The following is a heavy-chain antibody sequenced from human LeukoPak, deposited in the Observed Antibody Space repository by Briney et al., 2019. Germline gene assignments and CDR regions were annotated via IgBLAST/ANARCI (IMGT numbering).Heavy chain of an antibody. Sequence: SETLSLTCTVSGGSISSSRYYWGWIRQPPGKGLEWIGGMYYSGGTYYNPSLKSRVTISVDTSKNQFSLKLNSVTAADTAVYYCARGLGIAARPDYWGQGTLVTVSS. D-gene: IGHD6-6*01. CDR2: MYYSGGT. CDR1: GGSISSSRYY. V-gene: IGHV4-39*07. J-gene: IGHJ4*02. CDR3: ARGLGIAARPDY.